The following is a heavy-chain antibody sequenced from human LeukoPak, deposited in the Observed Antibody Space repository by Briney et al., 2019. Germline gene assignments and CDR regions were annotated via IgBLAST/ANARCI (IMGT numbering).Heavy chain of an antibody. CDR2: IKQDGSEK. CDR1: GFTFSSYW. Sequence: PGGSLRLSCAASGFTFSSYWVSWVRQAPGKGLEWVANIKQDGSEKYYVDSVKGRFTISRDNAKNSLYLQMNSLRAEDTAVYYCARDSAYSEIWTGRRFDYWGQGTLVTVSS. V-gene: IGHV3-7*01. CDR3: ARDSAYSEIWTGRRFDY. D-gene: IGHD3-9*01. J-gene: IGHJ4*02.